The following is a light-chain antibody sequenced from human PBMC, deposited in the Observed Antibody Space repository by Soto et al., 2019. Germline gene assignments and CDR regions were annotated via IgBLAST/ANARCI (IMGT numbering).Light chain of an antibody. CDR2: GDS. J-gene: IGLJ3*02. Sequence: QSVLTQPPSVSGAPGQRVTISCTGSSSNIGAGSYVRWYQQLPGTAPKLLIYGDSNRPSWVPDRISGSKSGTSASLAITGLQADDEADYYCQSYDNSLNGWVFGGGTKLTVL. CDR3: QSYDNSLNGWV. V-gene: IGLV1-40*01. CDR1: SSNIGAGSY.